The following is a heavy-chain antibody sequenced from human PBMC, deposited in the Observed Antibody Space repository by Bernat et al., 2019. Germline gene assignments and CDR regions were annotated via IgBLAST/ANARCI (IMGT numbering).Heavy chain of an antibody. J-gene: IGHJ5*02. CDR1: GYTFTSYA. D-gene: IGHD2-2*01. CDR2: INAGNGNT. CDR3: ARDRRYCSSTSCYADNWCDP. Sequence: QVQLVQSGAEVKKPGASVKVSCKASGYTFTSYAMHWVRQAPGQRLEWMGWINAGNGNTKYSQKFQGRVTITRDTSASTAYMELSSLRSEDTAVYYCARDRRYCSSTSCYADNWCDPWGQGTLVTVSS. V-gene: IGHV1-3*01.